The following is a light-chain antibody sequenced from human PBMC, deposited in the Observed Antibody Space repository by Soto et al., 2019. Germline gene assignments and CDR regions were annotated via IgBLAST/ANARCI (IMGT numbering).Light chain of an antibody. CDR1: QSLTNNY. J-gene: IGKJ1*01. CDR3: QQYEAVVT. V-gene: IGKV3-20*01. CDR2: GAS. Sequence: EIVLTQSPGTLSLSPGERATLSCRASQSLTNNYFAWYQQKPGRALRLLIDGASTRSTGIPDRFSGSGSGTDFPLTSSRLVPEDVAVYYCQQYEAVVTFGQGTKVEI.